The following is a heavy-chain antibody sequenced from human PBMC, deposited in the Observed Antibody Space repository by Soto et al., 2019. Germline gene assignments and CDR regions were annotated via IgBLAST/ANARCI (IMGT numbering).Heavy chain of an antibody. J-gene: IGHJ4*02. CDR2: ISSSSSYI. D-gene: IGHD5-12*01. CDR1: GFTFSSYS. V-gene: IGHV3-21*01. CDR3: ARDTESRDGYNSDFDY. Sequence: GGSLRLSCAASGFTFSSYSMNWVLQAPGKGLEWVSSISSSSSYIYYADSVKGRFTISRDNAKNSLYLQMNSLRAEDTAVYYCARDTESRDGYNSDFDYWGQGTLVTVSS.